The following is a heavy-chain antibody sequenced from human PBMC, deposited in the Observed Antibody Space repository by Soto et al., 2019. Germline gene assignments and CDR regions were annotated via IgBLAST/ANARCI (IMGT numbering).Heavy chain of an antibody. J-gene: IGHJ3*02. Sequence: QVQLVQSGAEVKKPGASVRVSCKASGFSITNYHMHLVRQAPGQGLEWMGVITPLGGATTYAQKFQGRVTMTADMSTSNVHMDLSSLRSDDTAVYYCAREIVGAISRPDALDIWGQGTMVTVSS. D-gene: IGHD1-26*01. CDR3: AREIVGAISRPDALDI. V-gene: IGHV1-46*01. CDR1: GFSITNYH. CDR2: ITPLGGAT.